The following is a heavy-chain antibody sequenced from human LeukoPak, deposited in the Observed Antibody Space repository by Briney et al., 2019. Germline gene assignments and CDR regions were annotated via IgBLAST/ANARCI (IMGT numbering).Heavy chain of an antibody. D-gene: IGHD3-9*01. CDR1: GLSFSSYG. Sequence: GGSLRLSCAASGLSFSSYGMHWVRQAPGKGLEWVAFIRYDGSNKYYADSVKGRFTISRDNAKNSLYLQMNSLRAEDTAVYYCARGLRYFDWYTDYWGQGTLVTVSS. V-gene: IGHV3-30*02. CDR3: ARGLRYFDWYTDY. J-gene: IGHJ4*02. CDR2: IRYDGSNK.